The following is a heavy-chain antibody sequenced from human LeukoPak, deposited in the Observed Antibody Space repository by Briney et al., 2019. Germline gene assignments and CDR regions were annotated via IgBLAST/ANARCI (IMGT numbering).Heavy chain of an antibody. V-gene: IGHV3-30*18. CDR2: ISSDGSDK. J-gene: IGHJ4*02. CDR3: AKDKGREGDY. Sequence: GGSLRLSCAASGFPFSNYGMHWVRQAPGKGLEWVAVISSDGSDKYYADSVKGRLTISRDNSKNTLYLQMNSLRAEDTAVYYCAKDKGREGDYWGQGNLVTVSS. CDR1: GFPFSNYG. D-gene: IGHD1-26*01.